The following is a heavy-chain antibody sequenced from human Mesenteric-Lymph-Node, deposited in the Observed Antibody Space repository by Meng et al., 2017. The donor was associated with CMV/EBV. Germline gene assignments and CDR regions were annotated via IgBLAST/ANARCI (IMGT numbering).Heavy chain of an antibody. J-gene: IGHJ5*02. D-gene: IGHD2/OR15-2a*01. CDR3: ARDNVNPEGFDP. CDR1: GHHFTDFY. CDR2: INPNSGVS. V-gene: IGHV1-2*06. Sequence: VQRVQTRAEVGKPGVSGMVSCKASGHHFTDFYIHWVRQAPRRGLEWLGRINPNSGVSNSAQNFQGRVTINRDTTISTAYMELGRLTSDDTAVYYCARDNVNPEGFDPWGQGTLVTVSS.